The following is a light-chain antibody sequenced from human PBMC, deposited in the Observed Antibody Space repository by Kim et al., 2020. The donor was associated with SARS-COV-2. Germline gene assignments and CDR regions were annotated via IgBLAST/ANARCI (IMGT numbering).Light chain of an antibody. CDR2: SNN. J-gene: IGLJ3*02. V-gene: IGLV1-47*02. Sequence: ELTQPPSASGTPGQRVTISCSGSSSNIGSNYVYWYQQLPGTAPKLLIYSNNQRPSGVPDRFSGSKSGTSASLAISGLRSEDEAEYYCAAWDDSLSENWVFGGGTQLTVL. CDR3: AAWDDSLSENWV. CDR1: SSNIGSNY.